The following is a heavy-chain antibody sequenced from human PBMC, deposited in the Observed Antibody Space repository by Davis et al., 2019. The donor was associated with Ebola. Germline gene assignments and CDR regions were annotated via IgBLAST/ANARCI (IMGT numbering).Heavy chain of an antibody. J-gene: IGHJ3*02. D-gene: IGHD4-23*01. CDR3: ARMGFAQLTHAFDI. V-gene: IGHV2-70*04. Sequence: SGPTLVKPTQTLTLTCTFSGFSLSTSGMRVSWIRQPPGKALEWLARIDWHDDKFYSTSLKTRLTISKDTSKNQVVLTMTNMDPVDTATYYCARMGFAQLTHAFDIWGQGTMVTVSS. CDR2: IDWHDDK. CDR1: GFSLSTSGMR.